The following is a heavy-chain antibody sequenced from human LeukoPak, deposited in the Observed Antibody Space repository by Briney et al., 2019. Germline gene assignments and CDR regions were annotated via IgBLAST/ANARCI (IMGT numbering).Heavy chain of an antibody. J-gene: IGHJ3*02. CDR3: GRNRLGKAFDI. V-gene: IGHV1-2*04. D-gene: IGHD7-27*01. CDR2: INPNSGGT. Sequence: KPGASVKDSCKASGYTFTDYYLHWVRQAPGQGLEWMGWINPNSGGTNYAQKFQGWVTMTRDTSISTAYMELNRLTFDDTAVYYCGRNRLGKAFDIWGQGTMVTISS. CDR1: GYTFTDYY.